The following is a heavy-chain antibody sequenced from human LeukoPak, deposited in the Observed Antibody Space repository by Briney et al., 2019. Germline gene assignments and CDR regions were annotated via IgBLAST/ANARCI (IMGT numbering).Heavy chain of an antibody. J-gene: IGHJ3*02. CDR1: GFTFSSYA. CDR2: ISYDGSNK. CDR3: ARDYNSCAFDI. Sequence: GGPLRLSCAASGFTFSSYAMHWVRQAPGKGLEWVAVISYDGSNKYYADSVKGRFTISRDNSKNTLYLQMNGLRAEDTAVYYCARDYNSCAFDIWGQGTMVTVSS. V-gene: IGHV3-30-3*01. D-gene: IGHD3-10*01.